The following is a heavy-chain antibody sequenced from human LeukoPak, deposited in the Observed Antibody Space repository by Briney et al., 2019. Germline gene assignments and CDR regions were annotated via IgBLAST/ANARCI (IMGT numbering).Heavy chain of an antibody. J-gene: IGHJ4*02. CDR3: ARRFSNDYYGSGSYYGY. CDR1: GGSFSGYY. D-gene: IGHD3-10*01. Sequence: SETLSLTCAVYGGSFSGYYWSWIRQPPGKGLEWIGEINHSGSTNYNPSLKSRVTISVDTSKNQFSLKLSSVTAADTAVYYCARRFSNDYYGSGSYYGYWGQGTLVTVSS. V-gene: IGHV4-34*01. CDR2: INHSGST.